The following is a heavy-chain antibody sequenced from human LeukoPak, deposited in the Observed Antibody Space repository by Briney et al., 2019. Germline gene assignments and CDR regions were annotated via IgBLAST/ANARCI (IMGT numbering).Heavy chain of an antibody. CDR3: CRGLYYYYYMDV. CDR1: GGTFSSYA. V-gene: IGHV1-69*05. D-gene: IGHD2-15*01. J-gene: IGHJ6*03. CDR2: IIPIFGTA. Sequence: ASVKVSCKASGGTFSSYAISWVRQAPGQGLEWMGGIIPIFGTANYAQKFQGRVTITTDESTSTAYMELSSLRSEDTAVYYCCRGLYYYYYMDVWGKGTTVTVSS.